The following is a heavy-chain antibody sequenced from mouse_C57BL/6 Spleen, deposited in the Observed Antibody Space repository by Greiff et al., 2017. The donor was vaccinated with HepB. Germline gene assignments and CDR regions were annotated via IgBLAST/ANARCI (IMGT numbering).Heavy chain of an antibody. V-gene: IGHV1-15*01. CDR1: GYTFTDYE. CDR2: IDPETGGT. D-gene: IGHD2-10*02. Sequence: VQLQQSGAELVRPGASVTLSCKASGYTFTDYEMHWVKQTPVHGLEWIGAIDPETGGTAYNQKFKGKAILTADKSSSTAYMELRSLTSEDSAVYYCTMEKGPRGLYAMDYWGQGTSVTVSS. J-gene: IGHJ4*01. CDR3: TMEKGPRGLYAMDY.